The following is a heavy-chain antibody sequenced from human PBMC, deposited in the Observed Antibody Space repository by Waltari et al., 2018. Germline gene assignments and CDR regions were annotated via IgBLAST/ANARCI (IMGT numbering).Heavy chain of an antibody. CDR3: AXDNEDDSSGXXGYAMDV. D-gene: IGHD3-22*01. CDR1: GFTFSAYX. CDR2: ISYVVPNT. J-gene: IGHJ6*02. Sequence: QVQLVXSGGGVVQPGRSLRLSCXASGFTFSAYXMHWVRQPPGKGLEWLTVISYVVPNTYNADXVKGRVTISRYKXKSXLYLXXNXLRAEDTAXXYCAXDNEDDSSGXXGYAMDVXGQGTTVVVXS. V-gene: IGHV3-30*01.